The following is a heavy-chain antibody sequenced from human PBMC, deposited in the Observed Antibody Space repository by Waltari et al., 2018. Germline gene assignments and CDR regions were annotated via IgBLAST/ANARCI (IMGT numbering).Heavy chain of an antibody. CDR3: ARLRQPASYYYGMDV. CDR1: GYSFGRFY. D-gene: IGHD1-1*01. Sequence: EVQLVQSGAEVKKSGESLKLSCKSSGYSFGRFYLAWVRQMPGKGLEWMGIIYPGDSDTRYSPSFQGQVTISVDRSINTAYLQWGSLKATDTAMYYCARLRQPASYYYGMDVWGQGTTITVSS. V-gene: IGHV5-51*01. J-gene: IGHJ6*02. CDR2: IYPGDSDT.